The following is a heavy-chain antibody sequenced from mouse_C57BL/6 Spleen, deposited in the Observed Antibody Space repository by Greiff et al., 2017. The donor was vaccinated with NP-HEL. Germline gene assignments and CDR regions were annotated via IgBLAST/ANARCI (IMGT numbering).Heavy chain of an antibody. J-gene: IGHJ2*01. Sequence: QVQLQQSGAELARPGASVKMSCKASGYTFTSYTMHWVKQRPGQGLEWIGYINPSSGYTKYNQKFKDKATLTADKSSSTAYMQLSSLTSEDSAVYYCARGGIRWAFDYWGQGTTLTVSS. CDR1: GYTFTSYT. V-gene: IGHV1-4*01. CDR3: ARGGIRWAFDY. CDR2: INPSSGYT. D-gene: IGHD1-1*01.